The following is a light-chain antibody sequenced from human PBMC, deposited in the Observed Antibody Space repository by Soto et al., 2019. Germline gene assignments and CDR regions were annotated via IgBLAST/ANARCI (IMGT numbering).Light chain of an antibody. V-gene: IGKV1-33*01. CDR3: QHYDNLPRYT. J-gene: IGKJ2*01. CDR2: EAS. CDR1: QDISNS. Sequence: DIQMTQSPSSLSTSVGERVTITCQASQDISNSLNWYQQKPGKAPNLLIYEASTLQTGVPSRFSGGGSGTHFTFTISNLQPEDIATYYCQHYDNLPRYTFGRGTKLEIK.